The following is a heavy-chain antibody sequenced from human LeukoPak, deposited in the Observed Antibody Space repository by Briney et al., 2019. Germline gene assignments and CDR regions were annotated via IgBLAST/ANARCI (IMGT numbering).Heavy chain of an antibody. V-gene: IGHV3-30*18. CDR3: AKALVGATRGPDY. CDR1: GFTFSSYG. J-gene: IGHJ4*02. CDR2: ISYDGSNK. Sequence: GGSLRLSCAASGFTFSSYGMHWVRQAPGKGLEWVAVISYDGSNKHYADSVKGRFTISRDNSKNTLYLQMNSLRGEDTAVYYCAKALVGATRGPDYWGQGTLVTVSS. D-gene: IGHD1-26*01.